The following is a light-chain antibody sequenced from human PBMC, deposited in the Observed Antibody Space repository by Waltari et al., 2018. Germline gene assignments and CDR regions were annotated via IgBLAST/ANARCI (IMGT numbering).Light chain of an antibody. V-gene: IGLV2-14*03. Sequence: QSALTQRASVSGSPGQSITLSCTGTAGDAVGYNYVSRYQQHPGKAPRLMIYDVNDRHSEVSNRFSASKSGNTAFLTISGLQAEDEADYYCSSYTFSSTLEVFGTGTKVTVL. J-gene: IGLJ1*01. CDR1: AGDAVGYNY. CDR2: DVN. CDR3: SSYTFSSTLEV.